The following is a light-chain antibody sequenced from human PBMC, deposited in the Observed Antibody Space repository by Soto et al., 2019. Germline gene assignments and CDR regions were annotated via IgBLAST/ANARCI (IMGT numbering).Light chain of an antibody. V-gene: IGLV2-14*01. CDR3: SSYATSNTLV. CDR1: SSDVGNNNY. Sequence: QSVLTQPASVSGSPGQSITISCTGTSSDVGNNNYVSWYQQHPGKAPKLMIFEVSDRPSGISNHFSGSKSGNTASLTISGLQSEDEADYYCSSYATSNTLVFGTGTKVTVL. CDR2: EVS. J-gene: IGLJ1*01.